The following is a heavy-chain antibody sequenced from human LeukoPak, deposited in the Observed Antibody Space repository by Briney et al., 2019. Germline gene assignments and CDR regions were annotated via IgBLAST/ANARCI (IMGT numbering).Heavy chain of an antibody. J-gene: IGHJ4*02. CDR3: AREGRSATDGY. CDR2: ISTTGSA. D-gene: IGHD3-16*01. Sequence: PSGTLSLTCTVSGPSLSTYCWTWIRQPAGKGLEWIGRISTTGSANYNPSLKSRVTMSVDTSKNQFSLKLSSVTAADTAVYYCAREGRSATDGYWGQGTLVTVSS. V-gene: IGHV4-4*07. CDR1: GPSLSTYC.